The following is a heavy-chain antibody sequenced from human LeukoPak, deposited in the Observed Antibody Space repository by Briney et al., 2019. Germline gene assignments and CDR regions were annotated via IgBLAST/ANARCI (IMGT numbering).Heavy chain of an antibody. D-gene: IGHD2-15*01. V-gene: IGHV3-33*06. CDR2: IWYDGSNK. J-gene: IGHJ2*01. Sequence: GRSLRLSCAASGFTFSSYGMHWFRQAPAKGLEWVAVIWYDGSNKYYADSVKGRFTISRDNSKNTLYLQMNSLRAEDTAVYYCAKEVARCLDLWGRGTLVTVAS. CDR3: AKEVARCLDL. CDR1: GFTFSSYG.